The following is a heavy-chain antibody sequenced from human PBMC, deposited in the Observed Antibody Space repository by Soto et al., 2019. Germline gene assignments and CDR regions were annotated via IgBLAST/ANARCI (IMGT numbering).Heavy chain of an antibody. Sequence: QVQLQESGPELVKPSQTLYLTCTVSGDSISSVDYYWNWIRQHPGKGLEWIGHIYFSGSTYYNPSLKSRVTISVDTSKNQFSLKLNSVTAADTAVYYCATSPVVVVATTFFYFDYWGQGTLVTVSS. CDR1: GDSISSVDYY. CDR3: ATSPVVVVATTFFYFDY. V-gene: IGHV4-31*03. D-gene: IGHD2-15*01. CDR2: IYFSGST. J-gene: IGHJ4*02.